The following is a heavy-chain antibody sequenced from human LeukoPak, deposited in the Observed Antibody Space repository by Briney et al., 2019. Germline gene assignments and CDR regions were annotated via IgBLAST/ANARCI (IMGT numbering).Heavy chain of an antibody. Sequence: PGGSLRLSCAASGFTFSSYGMHWVRQAPGKGLEWVAFIRYDGSYKYYADSVKGRFTFSRDNSKNTLYLQMNSLRAEDTAVYYCARGPGKASFDYWGQGTLVTVSS. CDR1: GFTFSSYG. V-gene: IGHV3-30*02. D-gene: IGHD3-10*01. CDR3: ARGPGKASFDY. J-gene: IGHJ4*02. CDR2: IRYDGSYK.